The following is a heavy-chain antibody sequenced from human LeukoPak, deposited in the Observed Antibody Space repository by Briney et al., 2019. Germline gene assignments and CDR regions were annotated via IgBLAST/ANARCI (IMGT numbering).Heavy chain of an antibody. D-gene: IGHD6-19*01. CDR3: ARTYRSGWSYGMDV. CDR2: TSGSGGTT. J-gene: IGHJ6*02. V-gene: IGHV3-23*01. Sequence: GGSLRLSCAASGFTFNTYAMSWVRQAPGKGLEWISVTSGSGGTTYYADSVKGRFTISRDNSKNTLYLQMNSLRAEDTAVYYCARTYRSGWSYGMDVWGQGTTVTVSS. CDR1: GFTFNTYA.